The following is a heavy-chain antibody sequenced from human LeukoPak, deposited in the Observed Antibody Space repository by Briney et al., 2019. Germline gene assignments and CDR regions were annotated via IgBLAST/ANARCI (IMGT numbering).Heavy chain of an antibody. J-gene: IGHJ4*02. CDR1: GFTFSSYA. CDR2: ISSNGGST. D-gene: IGHD2-15*01. Sequence: GSLRLSCSASGFTFSSYAMHWVRQAPGKGLEYVSAISSNGGSTYYADSVKGRFTISRGNSKNTLYLQMSSLRAEDTAVYYCVKGTRYCSGGSCLDDYWGQGTLVTVSS. V-gene: IGHV3-64D*06. CDR3: VKGTRYCSGGSCLDDY.